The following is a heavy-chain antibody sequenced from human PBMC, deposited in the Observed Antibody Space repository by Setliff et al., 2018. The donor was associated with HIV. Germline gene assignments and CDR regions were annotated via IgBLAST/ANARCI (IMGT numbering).Heavy chain of an antibody. V-gene: IGHV1-69*13. CDR1: GGSFRSYT. Sequence: SVKVSCKASGGSFRSYTISWVRQAPGQGLEWMGGIIPISGTANYAQKFQGRVTITADESTSTAYMELSSLRSEDTAVYYCAREGSSGWYRTGKLAYGMDVW. CDR3: AREGSSGWYRTGKLAYGMDV. J-gene: IGHJ6*01. D-gene: IGHD6-19*01. CDR2: IIPISGTA.